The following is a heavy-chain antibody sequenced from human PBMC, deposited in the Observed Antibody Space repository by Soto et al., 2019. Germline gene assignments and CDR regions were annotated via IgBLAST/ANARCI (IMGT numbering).Heavy chain of an antibody. CDR1: GYSFTSYW. D-gene: IGHD2-2*01. J-gene: IGHJ4*02. CDR2: IYPGDSDT. CDR3: ARRVSSYAPDYFDY. Sequence: LGESLKISCKGSGYSFTSYWIGWVRQMPGKGLEWMGIIYPGDSDTRYSPSFQGQVTIAADKSISTAYLQWSSLKASDTAMYYCARRVSSYAPDYFDYWGQGTLVTVSS. V-gene: IGHV5-51*01.